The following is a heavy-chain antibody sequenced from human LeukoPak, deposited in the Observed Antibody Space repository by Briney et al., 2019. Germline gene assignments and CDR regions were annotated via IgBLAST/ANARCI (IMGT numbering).Heavy chain of an antibody. CDR3: ARNSGWGSFPYYYGLDV. D-gene: IGHD6-19*01. CDR1: GDSISSGHYY. Sequence: PSETLSLTCSVSGDSISSGHYYWSWIRQPPGKGLEWIGYIYYSGSTYYNPSLKSRVTMSVDTSKNQFSLKLSSVTAADTAVYYCARNSGWGSFPYYYGLDVWGQGTTVTVSS. V-gene: IGHV4-30-4*02. J-gene: IGHJ6*02. CDR2: IYYSGST.